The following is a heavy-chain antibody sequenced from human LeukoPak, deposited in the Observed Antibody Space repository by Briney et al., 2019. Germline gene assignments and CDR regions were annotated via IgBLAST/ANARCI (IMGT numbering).Heavy chain of an antibody. CDR3: AGGGSAAGTFYYFDY. V-gene: IGHV4-4*07. D-gene: IGHD6-13*01. J-gene: IGHJ4*02. CDR1: GGSISSYY. Sequence: SETLSLTCTVSGGSISSYYWSWIRQPAGKGLEWIGRIYTSGSTNYNPSLKSRVTMSVDTSKNQFSLKLSSVTAADTAVYYCAGGGSAAGTFYYFDYWGQGTLVTVSS. CDR2: IYTSGST.